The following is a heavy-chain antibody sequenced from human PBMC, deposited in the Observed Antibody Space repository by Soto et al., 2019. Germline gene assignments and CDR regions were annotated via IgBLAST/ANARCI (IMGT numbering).Heavy chain of an antibody. J-gene: IGHJ3*01. D-gene: IGHD1-20*01. CDR1: GGSVTDDW. CDR2: VHQTCST. V-gene: IGHV4-4*02. CDR3: ARGIFKAFDF. Sequence: QLHLQESGPGLVKPSGTLSLICDVSGGSVTDDWWSWVRQPPGKGLEWIGEVHQTCSTKYNPSLWSRLTIPLDRSQNQVSLNLASATDADTAIYFCARGIFKAFDFWGPGTMVTVS.